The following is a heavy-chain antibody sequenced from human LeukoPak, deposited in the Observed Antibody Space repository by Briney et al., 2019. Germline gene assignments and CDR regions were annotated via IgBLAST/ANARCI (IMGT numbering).Heavy chain of an antibody. Sequence: ASVKVSCKASGYTFTSYDINWVRQATGQGLEWTGWMNPNSGNTGYAQKFQGRVTMTRNTSISTAYMELSSLRSEDTAVYYCARGLRTVRTPNRYYYYYMDVWGKGTTVTVSS. CDR3: ARGLRTVRTPNRYYYYYMDV. J-gene: IGHJ6*03. V-gene: IGHV1-8*01. CDR1: GYTFTSYD. CDR2: MNPNSGNT. D-gene: IGHD4-11*01.